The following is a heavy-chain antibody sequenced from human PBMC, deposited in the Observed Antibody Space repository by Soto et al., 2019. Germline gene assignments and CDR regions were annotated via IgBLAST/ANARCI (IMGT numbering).Heavy chain of an antibody. CDR2: ISSSSSTI. J-gene: IGHJ4*02. CDR3: ARDGRAFGVGAMVSLVYYFDY. Sequence: GGSLRLSCAASGFTFSSYSMNWVRQAPGKGLEWVSYISSSSSTIYYADSVKGRFTISRDNAKNSLYLQMNSLRDEDTAVYYCARDGRAFGVGAMVSLVYYFDYWGQGTLVTVSS. D-gene: IGHD1-26*01. V-gene: IGHV3-48*02. CDR1: GFTFSSYS.